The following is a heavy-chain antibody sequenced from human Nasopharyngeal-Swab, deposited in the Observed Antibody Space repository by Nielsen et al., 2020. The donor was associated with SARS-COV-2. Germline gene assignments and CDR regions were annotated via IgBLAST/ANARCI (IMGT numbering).Heavy chain of an antibody. CDR3: AKARRTDTYGFECFDY. D-gene: IGHD5-18*01. CDR1: GFTYDDYA. J-gene: IGHJ4*02. Sequence: GGSLRLSCAASGFTYDDYAMHWVRQAPGKGLEWVSGITWSSGNKGYAESVQGRFTISRDNAKNSLYLQMNSLRAEDTALYYCAKARRTDTYGFECFDYWGQGTLVTVSS. V-gene: IGHV3-9*01. CDR2: ITWSSGNK.